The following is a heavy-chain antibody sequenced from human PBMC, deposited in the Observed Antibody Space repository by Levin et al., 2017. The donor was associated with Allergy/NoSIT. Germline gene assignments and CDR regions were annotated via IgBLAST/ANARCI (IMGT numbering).Heavy chain of an antibody. Sequence: GESLKISCKGSGYSFTSYWIGWVRQMPGKGLEWMGIIYPGDSDTRYSPSFQGQVTISADKSISTAYLQWRSLKASDNAMYYCARVPGRDILTGYLPRYFDYWGQGTLVTVSS. J-gene: IGHJ4*02. V-gene: IGHV5-51*01. CDR3: ARVPGRDILTGYLPRYFDY. CDR2: IYPGDSDT. CDR1: GYSFTSYW. D-gene: IGHD3-9*01.